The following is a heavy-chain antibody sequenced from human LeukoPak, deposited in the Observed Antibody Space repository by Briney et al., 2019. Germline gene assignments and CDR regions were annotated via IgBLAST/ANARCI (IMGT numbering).Heavy chain of an antibody. V-gene: IGHV3-21*01. CDR2: ISSSSSYI. CDR3: ARDSGYSYGFPFDY. D-gene: IGHD5-18*01. J-gene: IGHJ4*02. CDR1: GFTFSSYS. Sequence: GGSLRLSCAASGFTFSSYSMNWVRQAPGKGLEWVSSISSSSSYIYYADSVKGRFTISRDNGKNSLYLQMNSLRAEDTAVYYCARDSGYSYGFPFDYWGQGTLVTVSS.